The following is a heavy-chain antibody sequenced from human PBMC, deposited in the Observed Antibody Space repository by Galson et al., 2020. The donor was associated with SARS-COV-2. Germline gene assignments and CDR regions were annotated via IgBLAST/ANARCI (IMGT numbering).Heavy chain of an antibody. Sequence: PGGSLRLSCAASGFTFSDCAMHWVRQAPGKGLAWVADIWYNGRNDYYADSVKGRFTISRDNSKNTMYLQMNSLRVEDTAVYYCAREGESGIIAAPMDYWGQGTLVTVSS. CDR1: GFTFSDCA. CDR3: AREGESGIIAAPMDY. D-gene: IGHD2-2*01. J-gene: IGHJ4*02. CDR2: IWYNGRND. V-gene: IGHV3-33*01.